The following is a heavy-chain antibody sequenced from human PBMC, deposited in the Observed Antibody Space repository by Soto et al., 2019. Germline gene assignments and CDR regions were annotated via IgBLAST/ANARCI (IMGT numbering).Heavy chain of an antibody. Sequence: GASVKVSCKASGYTFTSYYMHWVRQAPGQGFEWMGIINPSGVSTSYAQKFQGRVTMTRDTPTSTVYMELSSLRSEYTAVYYCARDGDSSGYYFDYWGQGTLVTVSS. D-gene: IGHD3-22*01. J-gene: IGHJ4*02. V-gene: IGHV1-46*01. CDR1: GYTFTSYY. CDR2: INPSGVST. CDR3: ARDGDSSGYYFDY.